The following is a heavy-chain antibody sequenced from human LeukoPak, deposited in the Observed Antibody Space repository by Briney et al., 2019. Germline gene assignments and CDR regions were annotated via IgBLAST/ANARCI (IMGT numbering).Heavy chain of an antibody. J-gene: IGHJ6*02. CDR1: GFTFSSFG. CDR2: VWYDGSSK. D-gene: IGHD2-15*01. V-gene: IGHV3-33*01. Sequence: GGSLRLSCAASGFTFSSFGIHWVRQAPGKGLEWVAIVWYDGSSKYYADSVKGRFTISRDNSKNTLYLQMNSLRAEDTAVYYCARGVVAATQTFSYGMDVWGQGTTVTVSS. CDR3: ARGVVAATQTFSYGMDV.